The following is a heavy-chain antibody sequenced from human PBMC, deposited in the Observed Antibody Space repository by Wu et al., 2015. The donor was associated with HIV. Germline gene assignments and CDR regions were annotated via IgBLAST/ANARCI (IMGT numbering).Heavy chain of an antibody. V-gene: IGHV1-46*01. CDR2: HIPIIHTT. CDR3: ARDLGEMTTS. D-gene: IGHD1-1*01. CDR1: GYTFTSYY. Sequence: QVQLVQSGAEVKKPGASVKVSCKASGYTFTSYYMHWVRQAPGQGLEWMGRHIPIIHTTDYSEKFNGRVLITADELTNTAYMQLNSLRSEDTAIYYCARDLGEMTTSWGQGTLVTVSS. J-gene: IGHJ1*01.